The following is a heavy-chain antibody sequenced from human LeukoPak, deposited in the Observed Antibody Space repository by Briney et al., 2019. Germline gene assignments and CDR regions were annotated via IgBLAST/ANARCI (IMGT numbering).Heavy chain of an antibody. J-gene: IGHJ4*02. V-gene: IGHV4-39*01. CDR2: IYYSGSA. Sequence: SETLSLTCTVSGGSISSSGYYWSWIRQPPGKGLEWIGTIYYSGSAYYNPSLKTQVTIPVDTSKNQFSLKLSSVTAADTAVYFCARGSQVDDFWSGYRAPLDYWGQGTLVTVSS. CDR3: ARGSQVDDFWSGYRAPLDY. D-gene: IGHD3-3*01. CDR1: GGSISSSGYY.